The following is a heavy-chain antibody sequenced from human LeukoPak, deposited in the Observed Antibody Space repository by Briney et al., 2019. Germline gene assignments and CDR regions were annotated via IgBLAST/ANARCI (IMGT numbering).Heavy chain of an antibody. Sequence: GASVKVSCTASGYTFTSYGISWVRQAPGQGIEWMGWISAYNGNTNYAQNLQGRVTMTTDTSTSTAYMELRSLRSDDTAVYYCSRDRGGLRYFDWLSWFDPWGQGTLVTVSS. D-gene: IGHD3-9*01. CDR1: GYTFTSYG. CDR3: SRDRGGLRYFDWLSWFDP. V-gene: IGHV1-18*01. J-gene: IGHJ5*02. CDR2: ISAYNGNT.